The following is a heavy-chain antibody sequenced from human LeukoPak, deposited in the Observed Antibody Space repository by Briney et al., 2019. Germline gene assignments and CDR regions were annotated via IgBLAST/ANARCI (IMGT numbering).Heavy chain of an antibody. CDR3: AKGRVRPDY. CDR1: GITFSSYG. Sequence: GGSLRLSCAASGITFSSYGMSWVRQAPRKGLEWVSGIIGSGGSTYYADSVKGRFIISRDNSKNTLYLQMNSLRADDTAVYYCAKGRVRPDYWGQGTLVTVSS. J-gene: IGHJ4*02. V-gene: IGHV3-23*01. D-gene: IGHD4/OR15-4a*01. CDR2: IIGSGGST.